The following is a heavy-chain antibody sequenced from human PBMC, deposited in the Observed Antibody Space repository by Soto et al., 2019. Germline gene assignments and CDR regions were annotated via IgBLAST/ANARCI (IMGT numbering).Heavy chain of an antibody. CDR3: ARRVADGDYFLLREDWFDP. Sequence: SDTLSLTCTDSGGSIGISSYYWGWIRQPPGKGLEWIGSIYYSGSTYYNPSLKSRVTISVDTSKNQFSLKLSSVTAADTAVYYCARRVADGDYFLLREDWFDPWGQGTLVTVSS. V-gene: IGHV4-39*01. CDR1: GGSIGISSYY. J-gene: IGHJ5*02. CDR2: IYYSGST. D-gene: IGHD4-17*01.